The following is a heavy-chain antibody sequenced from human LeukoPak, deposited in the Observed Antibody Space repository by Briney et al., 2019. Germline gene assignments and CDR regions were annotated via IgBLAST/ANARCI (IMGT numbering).Heavy chain of an antibody. V-gene: IGHV4-30-4*07. Sequence: SQTLSLTCAVSGGSISSGGYSWSWIRQPPGKGLEWIGYIYYSGSTNYNPSLKSRVTISVDTSKNQFSLKLSSVTAADTAVYYCARSRENILTGDYWGQGTLVTVSS. CDR1: GGSISSGGYS. J-gene: IGHJ4*02. CDR2: IYYSGST. CDR3: ARSRENILTGDY. D-gene: IGHD3-9*01.